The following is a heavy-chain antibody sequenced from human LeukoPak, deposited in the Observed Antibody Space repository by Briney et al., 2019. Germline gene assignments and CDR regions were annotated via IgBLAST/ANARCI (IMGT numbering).Heavy chain of an antibody. V-gene: IGHV5-51*01. CDR2: IHPGDSDT. J-gene: IGHJ3*02. CDR1: GYTFTAYW. D-gene: IGHD1-26*01. CDR3: GRHQHSGSYGAFDI. Sequence: RGESLKVSCQGSGYTFTAYWIGWVRQMPGKGLEWVGIIHPGDSDTRYSPSFQGQVTISADKSITTAYLQWSSLKASDTAMYYCGRHQHSGSYGAFDIWGQGTMVTVSS.